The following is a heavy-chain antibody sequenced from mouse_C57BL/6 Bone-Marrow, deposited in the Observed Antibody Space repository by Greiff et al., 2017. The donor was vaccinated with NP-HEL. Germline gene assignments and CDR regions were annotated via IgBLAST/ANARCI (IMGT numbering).Heavy chain of an antibody. D-gene: IGHD2-4*01. CDR1: GFTFSDYG. V-gene: IGHV5-17*01. J-gene: IGHJ3*01. CDR3: ARSPYYDYDGFAY. CDR2: ISSGSSTI. Sequence: EVQLVESGGGLVKPGGSLKLSCAASGFTFSDYGMHWVRQAPEKGLEWVAYISSGSSTIYYADTVKGRVTISRDNAKNTLFLQMTSLRSEDTAMYYCARSPYYDYDGFAYWGQGTLVTVSA.